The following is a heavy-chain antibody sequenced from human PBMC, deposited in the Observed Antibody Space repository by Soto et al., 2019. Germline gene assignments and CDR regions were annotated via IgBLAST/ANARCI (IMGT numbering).Heavy chain of an antibody. CDR1: GYIIKNYW. Sequence: GESLKISCQASGYIIKNYWIGWVRQMPGQGLEWMGIIFPDDSDTRYSPSFQGHVTISVDKSISTAYVQWSSLKASDSAIYYCFRGGVTSRTFDYWGQGTLVTVSS. CDR2: IFPDDSDT. D-gene: IGHD3-16*01. V-gene: IGHV5-51*01. CDR3: FRGGVTSRTFDY. J-gene: IGHJ4*02.